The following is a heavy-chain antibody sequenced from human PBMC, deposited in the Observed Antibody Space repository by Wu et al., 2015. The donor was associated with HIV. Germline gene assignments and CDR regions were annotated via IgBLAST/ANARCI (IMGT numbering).Heavy chain of an antibody. CDR3: AREYCGGDCYSGWDAFDI. D-gene: IGHD2-21*02. CDR1: GDGFTSYA. V-gene: IGHV1-69*05. J-gene: IGHJ3*02. CDR2: IIPIFGTA. Sequence: QVHLVQFGGEVKKPGSSVKVTCKASGDGFTSYAVSWVRQAPGQGLEWMGGIIPIFGTANYAQKFQGRVTITTDESTSTAYMELSSLRSEDTAVYYCAREYCGGDCYSGWDAFDIWGQGTMVTVSS.